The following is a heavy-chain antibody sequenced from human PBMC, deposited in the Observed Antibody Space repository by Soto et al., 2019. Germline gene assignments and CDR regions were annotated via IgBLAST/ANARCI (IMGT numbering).Heavy chain of an antibody. D-gene: IGHD6-13*01. V-gene: IGHV1-8*01. CDR3: ARRGYSSSWYYYYYYGMDV. CDR1: GYTFTSYD. CDR2: MNPNSGNT. Sequence: QVQLVQSGAEVKKPGASVKVSCKASGYTFTSYDINWVRQATGQGLEWMGWMNPNSGNTGYAQKCQGRVTMTRNTSKSTAYMELSSLRSEDTAVYYCARRGYSSSWYYYYYYGMDVWGQGTTVTVSS. J-gene: IGHJ6*02.